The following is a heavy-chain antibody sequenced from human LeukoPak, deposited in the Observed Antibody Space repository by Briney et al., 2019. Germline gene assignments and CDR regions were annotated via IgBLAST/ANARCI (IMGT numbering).Heavy chain of an antibody. V-gene: IGHV1-69*13. Sequence: SVKVSCKASGGTFSSYAISWVRQAPGQGLEWMGGIIPIFGTANYAQKFQGRVTITADESTSTAYMELSSLRSEDTAVYYCARGGMAAIKGQFDYWGQGTLVTVSS. D-gene: IGHD5-24*01. CDR1: GGTFSSYA. CDR3: ARGGMAAIKGQFDY. CDR2: IIPIFGTA. J-gene: IGHJ4*02.